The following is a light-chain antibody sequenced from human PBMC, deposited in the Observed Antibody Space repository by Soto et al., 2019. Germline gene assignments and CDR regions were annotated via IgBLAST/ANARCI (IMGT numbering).Light chain of an antibody. CDR3: QQRRSWPPTIT. Sequence: EIVLTQSPGTLSLSPGERATLSCRASQSVSSSFLAWYQQKPGQAPRLLIYGASNRATGIPPRFSGSGSGTDFTLTISSLEPEDFAVYYCQQRRSWPPTITFGQGTRLDIK. J-gene: IGKJ5*01. CDR2: GAS. V-gene: IGKV3D-20*02. CDR1: QSVSSSF.